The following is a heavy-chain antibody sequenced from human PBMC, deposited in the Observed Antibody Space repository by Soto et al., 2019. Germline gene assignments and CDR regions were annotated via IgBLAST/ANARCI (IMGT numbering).Heavy chain of an antibody. CDR3: ARYSGGKLGGNTDAFDI. D-gene: IGHD2-15*01. J-gene: IGHJ3*02. CDR1: GGSISSGGYY. V-gene: IGHV4-31*03. Sequence: QVQLQESGPGLVKPSQTLSLTCTVSGGSISSGGYYWSWIRQHPGKGLEWIGYIYYSGSTYYNPSLRSRVTISVDTSKNQFSLKLSSVTAADTAVYYCARYSGGKLGGNTDAFDIWGQGTMVTVSS. CDR2: IYYSGST.